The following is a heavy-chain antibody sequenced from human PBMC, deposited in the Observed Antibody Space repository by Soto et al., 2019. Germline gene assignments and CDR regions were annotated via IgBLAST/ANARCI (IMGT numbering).Heavy chain of an antibody. CDR2: ISPMFGAA. J-gene: IGHJ4*02. D-gene: IGHD3-10*01. CDR3: AREVQVHTPAFVY. Sequence: QVQLVQSGAEIKKPGSSVKVSCQSSGGTFNTYAMNWVRQAPGQGPEWMGDISPMFGAANYAPKFQGRVTMTADESTGTSYMQLSSLTSEETALYFCAREVQVHTPAFVYWGQGTLVTVSS. V-gene: IGHV1-69*19. CDR1: GGTFNTYA.